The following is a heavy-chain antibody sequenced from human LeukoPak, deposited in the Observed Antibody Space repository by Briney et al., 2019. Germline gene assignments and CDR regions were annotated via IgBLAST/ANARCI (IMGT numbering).Heavy chain of an antibody. CDR1: GYTFSSYW. CDR2: ISSSSSYI. J-gene: IGHJ3*02. V-gene: IGHV3-21*01. CDR3: ARDLRADYYDSSGYFAFDI. D-gene: IGHD3-22*01. Sequence: GGSLRLSCAVSGYTFSSYWMHWVRQAPGKGLEWVSSISSSSSYIYYADSVKGRFTISRDNAKNSLYLQMNSLRAEDTAVYYCARDLRADYYDSSGYFAFDIWGQGTMVTVSS.